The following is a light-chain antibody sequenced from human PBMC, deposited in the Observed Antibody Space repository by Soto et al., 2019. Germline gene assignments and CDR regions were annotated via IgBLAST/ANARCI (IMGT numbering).Light chain of an antibody. CDR3: QQYGTSPPT. J-gene: IGKJ1*01. CDR1: QSVLSSSNNGTY. V-gene: IGKV4-1*01. CDR2: DAS. Sequence: DIVMTQSPDSLAVSLGERATITCKSSQSVLSSSNNGTYLAWYQQKPGQAPRLLIYDASNRATGFPDRFSGSGSGTDFTLTISRLEPEDFAVYYCQQYGTSPPTFGQGTKVDIK.